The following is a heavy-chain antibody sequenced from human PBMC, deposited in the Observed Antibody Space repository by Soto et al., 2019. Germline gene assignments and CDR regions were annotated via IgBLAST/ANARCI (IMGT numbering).Heavy chain of an antibody. V-gene: IGHV3-72*01. CDR3: ARELMTTVTYYDY. CDR2: TRNKANSYTT. J-gene: IGHJ4*02. D-gene: IGHD4-17*01. Sequence: EVQLLESGGGLVQPGGSLRLSCAASGFTFSDHYMDWVRQAPGKGLEWVGRTRNKANSYTTEYAASVKGRFTISRDDSKNSLYLQMNSLKTEDTAVYYCARELMTTVTYYDYWGQGILVTVSP. CDR1: GFTFSDHY.